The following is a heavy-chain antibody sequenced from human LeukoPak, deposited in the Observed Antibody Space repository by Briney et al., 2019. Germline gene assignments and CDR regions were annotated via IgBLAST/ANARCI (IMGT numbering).Heavy chain of an antibody. J-gene: IGHJ4*02. CDR3: AREGITVSHDLDY. V-gene: IGHV3-48*01. Sequence: GGSLRLSCAASGFTFSTYSMNWVRQAPGKGLEWVSYISSSSSTIYYADSVKGRFTISRDNAKNSLYLQMNSLRAEDTAVYYCAREGITVSHDLDYWGQGTLVTVSS. CDR1: GFTFSTYS. CDR2: ISSSSSTI. D-gene: IGHD3-16*01.